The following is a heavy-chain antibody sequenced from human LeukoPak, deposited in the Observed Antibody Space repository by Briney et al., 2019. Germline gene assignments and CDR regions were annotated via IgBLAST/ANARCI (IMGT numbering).Heavy chain of an antibody. Sequence: GGSLRLSCVASGFTFSDHYMHWVRQAPGKGLEWVAVISYDGSNKYYADSVKGRFTISRDNSKNTLYLQMNSLRAEDTAVYYCAKDFPAVATNYYFVYWGQGTLVTVSS. J-gene: IGHJ4*02. CDR2: ISYDGSNK. D-gene: IGHD6-19*01. V-gene: IGHV3-30*18. CDR1: GFTFSDHY. CDR3: AKDFPAVATNYYFVY.